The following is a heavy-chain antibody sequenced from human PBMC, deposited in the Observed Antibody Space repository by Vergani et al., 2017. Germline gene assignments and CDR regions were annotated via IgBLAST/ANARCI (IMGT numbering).Heavy chain of an antibody. D-gene: IGHD3-22*01. CDR1: GFTFSNLW. CDR2: ISSDGGST. CDR3: AGPQGTSAYYYGGFDY. J-gene: IGHJ4*02. V-gene: IGHV3-23*04. Sequence: VHLVESGGGVVQPGGSLRLSCEASGFTFSNLWMTWVRQAPGKGLEWVSTISSDGGSTYYADSVKGRFTISRDNSKNTLSLQMNSLTAEDTAIYYCAGPQGTSAYYYGGFDYWGQGILVTVSS.